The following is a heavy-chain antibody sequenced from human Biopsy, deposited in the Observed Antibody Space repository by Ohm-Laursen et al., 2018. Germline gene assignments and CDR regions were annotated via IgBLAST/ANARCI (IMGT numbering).Heavy chain of an antibody. CDR3: ARLNSGTYDASDL. V-gene: IGHV3-21*01. J-gene: IGHJ3*01. Sequence: SLRLSCAASGFTFSSYSMNWVRQAPGKGLEWVSSISFGSGYIYYADSVKGRFTISRDNAQKSLYLHMNSLRAEDTAIYYCARLNSGTYDASDLWGQGTMVIVSS. D-gene: IGHD1-26*01. CDR2: ISFGSGYI. CDR1: GFTFSSYS.